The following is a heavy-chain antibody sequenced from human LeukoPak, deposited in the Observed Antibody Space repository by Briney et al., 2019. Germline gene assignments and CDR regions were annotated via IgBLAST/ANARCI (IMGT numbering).Heavy chain of an antibody. V-gene: IGHV3-30*18. CDR3: AKYQRQWLPKGGFDY. CDR2: ISYDGNNK. J-gene: IGHJ4*02. Sequence: PGGSLRLSCAASGFTFSNYWMFWVRQAPGKGLEWVAVISYDGNNKYYADSVKGRFTISRDNSKNTLYLQMDNLRAEDTAVYYCAKYQRQWLPKGGFDYWGQGTLVTVSS. D-gene: IGHD6-19*01. CDR1: GFTFSNYW.